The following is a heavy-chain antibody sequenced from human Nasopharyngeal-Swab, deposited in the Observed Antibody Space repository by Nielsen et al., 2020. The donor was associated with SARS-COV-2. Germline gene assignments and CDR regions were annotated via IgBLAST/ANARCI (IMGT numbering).Heavy chain of an antibody. CDR2: TYYRSKWYN. D-gene: IGHD6-19*01. CDR3: ARGRIAVAGFNWFDP. Sequence: WIRQSPSRGLEWLGRTYYRSKWYNDYAVSVKSRITINPDTSKNQFSLQLNSVTPEDTAVYYCARGRIAVAGFNWFDPWGQGTLGTVSS. J-gene: IGHJ5*02. V-gene: IGHV6-1*01.